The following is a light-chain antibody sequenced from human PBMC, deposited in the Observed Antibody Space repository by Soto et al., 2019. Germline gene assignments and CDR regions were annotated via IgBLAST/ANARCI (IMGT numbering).Light chain of an antibody. CDR2: AAS. CDR3: QQSYSTLWT. Sequence: DIQMTQSPSSLSASVGDRVTITCRASQSISSYLNWYQQKQGKAPKLLIYAASSLQRGVPSRFSGSGSGTDFNLTISSLQHEDFATYYCQQSYSTLWTFGQGTKGEIK. CDR1: QSISSY. V-gene: IGKV1-39*01. J-gene: IGKJ1*01.